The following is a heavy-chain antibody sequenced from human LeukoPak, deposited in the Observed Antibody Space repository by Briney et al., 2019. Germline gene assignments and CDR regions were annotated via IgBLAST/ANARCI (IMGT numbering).Heavy chain of an antibody. CDR2: ISGSGGST. Sequence: PGGSLRLSCVASGFTFSSYGVSWVRQAPGKGLEWVSAISGSGGSTYYADSVKGRFTISRDNSKNTLYLQMNSLRAEDTAVYYCARGLIWFGTFDSWGQGTLVTVSS. D-gene: IGHD3-10*01. CDR1: GFTFSSYG. J-gene: IGHJ4*02. CDR3: ARGLIWFGTFDS. V-gene: IGHV3-23*01.